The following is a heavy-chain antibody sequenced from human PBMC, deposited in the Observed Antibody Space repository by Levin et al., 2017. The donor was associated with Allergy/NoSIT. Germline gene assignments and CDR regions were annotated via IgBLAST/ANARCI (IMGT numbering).Heavy chain of an antibody. D-gene: IGHD3-22*01. Sequence: ASVKVSCKPSGYTFTSYAIHWVRQAPGQRLEWMGWINAGSGKTKYSQKFQGRVAFTRDTSASTAYMEVGSLRYEDTAIYYCARDPGANYYLFYMDVWGKGTTVTVSS. J-gene: IGHJ6*03. CDR1: GYTFTSYA. V-gene: IGHV1-3*01. CDR2: INAGSGKT. CDR3: ARDPGANYYLFYMDV.